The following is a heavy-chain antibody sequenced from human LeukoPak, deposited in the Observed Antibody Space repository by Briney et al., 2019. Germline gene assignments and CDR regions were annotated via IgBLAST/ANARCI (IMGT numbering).Heavy chain of an antibody. V-gene: IGHV1-2*02. CDR3: ARNPYEYYFDF. CDR1: GYTLSHYH. CDR2: INTNSGDT. Sequence: ASVKVSCKASGYTLSHYHIHWVRQAPGQGLEWMGWINTNSGDTNYAQRFQGRVTLTRDTSINTAYVDLRWLRTDDTAVYYCARNPYEYYFDFWGQGTLVTVSS. D-gene: IGHD5-12*01. J-gene: IGHJ4*02.